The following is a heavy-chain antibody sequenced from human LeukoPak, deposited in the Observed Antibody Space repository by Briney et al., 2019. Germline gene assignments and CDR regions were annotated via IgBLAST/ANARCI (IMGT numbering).Heavy chain of an antibody. D-gene: IGHD2-21*01. J-gene: IGHJ4*02. CDR3: ARDLWPKDF. V-gene: IGHV3-7*01. CDR1: GLTFSNMW. CDR2: IKQDGSEK. Sequence: GGSLRLSCAASGLTFSNMWMSWVRQAPGKGLEWVANIKQDGSEKNYVDSVKGRFTISRDNAKNSLYLQMNSLRAEDTAVYYCARDLWPKDFWGQGTLVTVSS.